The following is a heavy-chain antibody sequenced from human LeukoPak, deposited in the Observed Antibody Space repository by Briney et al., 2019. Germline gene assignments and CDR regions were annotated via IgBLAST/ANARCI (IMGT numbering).Heavy chain of an antibody. CDR2: IYTSGGT. CDR1: GGSISSYY. J-gene: IGHJ4*02. CDR3: ARGGYYFGY. V-gene: IGHV4-4*07. D-gene: IGHD3-16*01. Sequence: SETLSLTCTVSGGSISSYYWSWIRQPAGKGLEWIGRIYTSGGTNYNLSLKSRVTISIDTSKNQFSLKLSSVTAADTAVYFCARGGYYFGYWGQGTLVTVSA.